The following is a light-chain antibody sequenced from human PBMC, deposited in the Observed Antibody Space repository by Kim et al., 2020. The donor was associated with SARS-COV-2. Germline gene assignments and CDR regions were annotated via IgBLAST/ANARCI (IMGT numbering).Light chain of an antibody. V-gene: IGKV3-15*01. CDR2: GAS. Sequence: SVSPGERATLSCRASQSVSSNLAWYQQKPGQAPRVLSYGASTRATGIPARFSGSGSGTEFTLTISSLQSEDFAVYYCQQYNNWWTFGQGTKVDIK. J-gene: IGKJ1*01. CDR3: QQYNNWWT. CDR1: QSVSSN.